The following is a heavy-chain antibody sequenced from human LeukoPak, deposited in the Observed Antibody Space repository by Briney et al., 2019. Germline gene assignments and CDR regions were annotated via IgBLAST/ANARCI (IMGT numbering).Heavy chain of an antibody. D-gene: IGHD1-1*01. V-gene: IGHV3-23*01. CDR3: ARAGLTTFEY. CDR2: ISNSGGST. Sequence: TGGSLRLSCAASGFTFNMYAMNWVRQAPGKGLEWVSAISNSGGSTYYADSVKGRFTISRDNIKNTLYLQMNSLGAGDTAVYYCARAGLTTFEYWGQGALVTVSS. J-gene: IGHJ4*02. CDR1: GFTFNMYA.